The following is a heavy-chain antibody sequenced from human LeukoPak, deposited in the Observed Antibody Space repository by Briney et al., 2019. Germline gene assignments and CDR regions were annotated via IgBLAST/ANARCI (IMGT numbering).Heavy chain of an antibody. Sequence: PSETLSLTCAVYGGSLRGYYWSWVRQPPGKGLEWIGEINRSGDTNYNPSLKSRVTMSVDTSKSQFSLKLTSVTAADTAMYYCASPTGEATRWGQGTLVTVSS. CDR3: ASPTGEATR. D-gene: IGHD7-27*01. V-gene: IGHV4-34*01. J-gene: IGHJ4*02. CDR2: INRSGDT. CDR1: GGSLRGYY.